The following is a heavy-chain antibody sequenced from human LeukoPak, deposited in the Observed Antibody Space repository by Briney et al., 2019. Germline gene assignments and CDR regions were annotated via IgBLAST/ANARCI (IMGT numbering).Heavy chain of an antibody. V-gene: IGHV3-30*18. Sequence: GGSLRLSCAASGFTFSSYGMHWVRQAPGKGLEWVAVISYDGSNKYYADSVKGRFTISRDNSKNTLYLQMNSLRAEDTAVYFCAKDRYSGSYMNYYYGMDVWGQGTTVTVS. D-gene: IGHD1-26*01. CDR1: GFTFSSYG. CDR2: ISYDGSNK. CDR3: AKDRYSGSYMNYYYGMDV. J-gene: IGHJ6*02.